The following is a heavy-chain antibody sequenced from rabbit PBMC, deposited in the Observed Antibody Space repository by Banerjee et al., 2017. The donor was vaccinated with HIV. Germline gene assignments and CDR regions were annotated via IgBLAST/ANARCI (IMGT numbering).Heavy chain of an antibody. Sequence: QEQLKESGGGLVQPGGSLKLSCKASGFTLSSYYMNWVRQAPGKGLEWIACINIVTGKSVYANWAEGRFIMSRTSSTTVTLQMTSLTAADTATYFCARDLVAVIGWNFNLWGQGTLVTVS. V-gene: IGHV1S45*01. CDR3: ARDLVAVIGWNFNL. D-gene: IGHD1-1*01. CDR2: INIVTGKS. CDR1: GFTLSSYYM. J-gene: IGHJ4*01.